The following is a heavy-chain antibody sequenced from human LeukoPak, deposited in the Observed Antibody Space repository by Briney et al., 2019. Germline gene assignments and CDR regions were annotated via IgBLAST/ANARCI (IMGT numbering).Heavy chain of an antibody. CDR1: GFTVSNNY. J-gene: IGHJ4*02. V-gene: IGHV3-53*01. Sequence: GGSLRLSCAASGFTVSNNYMSWVRQASGKGLEWVSVIYSGGSTYYADSVKGRFTISRDNSKNTIFLQMSSLRADDTAVYYCAILSTDYFDYWGQGTLVTVSS. CDR3: AILSTDYFDY. CDR2: IYSGGST. D-gene: IGHD4-17*01.